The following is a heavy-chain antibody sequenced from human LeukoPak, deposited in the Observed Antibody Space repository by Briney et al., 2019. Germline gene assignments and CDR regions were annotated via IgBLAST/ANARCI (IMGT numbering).Heavy chain of an antibody. CDR1: GDSVSSNSAA. J-gene: IGHJ4*02. CDR3: ARDLGALEYCSGGSCYRGRYFDY. V-gene: IGHV6-1*01. D-gene: IGHD2-15*01. Sequence: SQTLSLTCAISGDSVSSNSAAWNWIRQSPSRGLEWLGRTYYRSKWYNDYAVSVKSRITINPDTSKNQFSLQLNSVTPEDTAVYYCARDLGALEYCSGGSCYRGRYFDYWGQGTLVTVSS. CDR2: TYYRSKWYN.